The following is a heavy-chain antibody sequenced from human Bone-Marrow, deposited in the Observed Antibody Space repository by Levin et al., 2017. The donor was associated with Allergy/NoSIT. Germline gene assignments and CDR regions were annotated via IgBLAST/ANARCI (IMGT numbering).Heavy chain of an antibody. CDR2: ITDSGDRT. V-gene: IGHV3-23*01. CDR1: GLTLRTYA. Sequence: PGGSLRLSCAASGLTLRTYAMSWVRQAPGKGLEWVSGITDSGDRTFYADSVKGRFTISRDDSKNTLYLQMNSLRADDTAIYYCAKDYCPAEACGRPHFDYWGQGALVTVSS. D-gene: IGHD2-8*02. CDR3: AKDYCPAEACGRPHFDY. J-gene: IGHJ4*02.